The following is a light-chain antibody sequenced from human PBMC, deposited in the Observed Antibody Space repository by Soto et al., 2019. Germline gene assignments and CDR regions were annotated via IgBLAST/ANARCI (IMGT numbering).Light chain of an antibody. J-gene: IGLJ3*02. Sequence: QPVLTQSPSASASLGASVKLTCTLSSGHSSYAIAWHQQQPEKGPRYLMKLNSDGSHSKGDGIPDRFSGSSSGAERYLTISSLQSEDEADYYCQTWGTGNHWVFGGGTKVTVL. V-gene: IGLV4-69*01. CDR2: LNSDGSH. CDR3: QTWGTGNHWV. CDR1: SGHSSYA.